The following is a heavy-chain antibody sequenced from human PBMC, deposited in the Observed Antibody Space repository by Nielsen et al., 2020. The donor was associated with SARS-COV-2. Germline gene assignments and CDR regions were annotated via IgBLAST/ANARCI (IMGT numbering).Heavy chain of an antibody. D-gene: IGHD2-21*02. J-gene: IGHJ3*01. CDR1: GITFRSYS. CDR3: AKGDRYCGGDCYADAFVF. Sequence: GGSLRLSCVASGITFRSYSMNWVRQAPGKGLEWVSAISGNGDRTYYADSVKGRFTISRDNSKNTLYLQMNSLRAEDTAVYYCAKGDRYCGGDCYADAFVFWGQGTMVTV. V-gene: IGHV3-23*01. CDR2: ISGNGDRT.